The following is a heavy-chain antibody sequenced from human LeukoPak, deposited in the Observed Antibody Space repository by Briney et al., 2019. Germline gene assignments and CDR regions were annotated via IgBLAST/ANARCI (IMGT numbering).Heavy chain of an antibody. Sequence: ASVKVSCKASGYTFTSYGISWVRQAPGQGLEWMGWISAYNGNTNYAQKLQGRVTMTTDTSTSTAYMELRSLGSDDTAVYYCARDYTDYYYYYMDVWGKGTTVTVSS. V-gene: IGHV1-18*01. CDR3: ARDYTDYYYYYMDV. CDR2: ISAYNGNT. J-gene: IGHJ6*03. CDR1: GYTFTSYG.